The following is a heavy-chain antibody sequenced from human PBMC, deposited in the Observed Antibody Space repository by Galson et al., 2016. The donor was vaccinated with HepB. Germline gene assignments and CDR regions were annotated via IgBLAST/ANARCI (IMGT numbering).Heavy chain of an antibody. D-gene: IGHD1-1*01. Sequence: SLRLSCAASGFSFGAYAMSWVRQAPGKGLERVSAITGGGISTYYLDSVKGRFVIARDNSKTTLFLQMNNLRAENTATYYCAKDLRTWGQGTLVTVSP. CDR2: ITGGGIST. CDR3: AKDLRT. V-gene: IGHV3-23*01. CDR1: GFSFGAYA. J-gene: IGHJ4*02.